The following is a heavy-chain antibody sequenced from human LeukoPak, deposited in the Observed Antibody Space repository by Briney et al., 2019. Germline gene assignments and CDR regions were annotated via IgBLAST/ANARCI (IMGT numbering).Heavy chain of an antibody. J-gene: IGHJ6*03. Sequence: AGGSLRLSCAASGFTFSSYWMHWVRQAPGKGLEWVSRINSDGSSRSYADSVKGRFTISRDNAKNTVCLKMNSLRAEDTAVYYCARALGDYYYYMDVWGKGTTVTVSS. CDR2: INSDGSSR. CDR3: ARALGDYYYYMDV. V-gene: IGHV3-74*01. CDR1: GFTFSSYW. D-gene: IGHD3-10*01.